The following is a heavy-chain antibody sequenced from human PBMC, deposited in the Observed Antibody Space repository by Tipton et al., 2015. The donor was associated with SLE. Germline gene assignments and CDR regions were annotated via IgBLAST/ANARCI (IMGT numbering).Heavy chain of an antibody. Sequence: GSLRLSCAASGFTFSRYWMTWVRQAPGKGLEWVANINQDGSEKYYVDSVKGRFTFSRDNAKNSLYLQMNSLRAEDTAVYYCARGWANTAMTLGDFDYWGQGVLMTVSS. V-gene: IGHV3-7*01. D-gene: IGHD5-18*01. CDR3: ARGWANTAMTLGDFDY. J-gene: IGHJ4*02. CDR1: GFTFSRYW. CDR2: INQDGSEK.